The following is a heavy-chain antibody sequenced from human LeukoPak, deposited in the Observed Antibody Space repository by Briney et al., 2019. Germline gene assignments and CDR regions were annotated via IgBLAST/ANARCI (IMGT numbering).Heavy chain of an antibody. D-gene: IGHD3-22*01. V-gene: IGHV3-30*02. J-gene: IGHJ4*02. CDR1: GFTFSSYG. Sequence: GGSLRLSCAASGFTFSSYGMHWVRQAPGKGLEWVAFIRYDGSNKYYADSVKGRFTISRDNSKNTLYLQMNSLRAEDTAVYYXXKGDTMIVVATPDYWGQGTLVTVSS. CDR2: IRYDGSNK. CDR3: XKGDTMIVVATPDY.